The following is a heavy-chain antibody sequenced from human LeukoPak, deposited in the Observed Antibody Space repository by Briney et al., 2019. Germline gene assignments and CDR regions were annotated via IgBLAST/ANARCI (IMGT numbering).Heavy chain of an antibody. CDR1: GFTFSSYA. CDR2: ISYDGSNK. V-gene: IGHV3-30-3*01. J-gene: IGHJ4*02. Sequence: GGSLRLSCAASGFTFSSYAMHWVRQAPGKGLEWVAVISYDGSNKYYADSVKGRFTISRDNSKNTLYLQMNSLRAEDTAVYYCAREDYYDSSGPFDYWGQGTLVTVSS. CDR3: AREDYYDSSGPFDY. D-gene: IGHD3-22*01.